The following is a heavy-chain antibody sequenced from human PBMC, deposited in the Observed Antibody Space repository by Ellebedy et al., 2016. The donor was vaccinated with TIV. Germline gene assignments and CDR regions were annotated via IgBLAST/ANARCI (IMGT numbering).Heavy chain of an antibody. J-gene: IGHJ4*02. D-gene: IGHD5-12*01. CDR2: ISGSGGST. Sequence: GESLKISCAASGFTFSTFAMSWVRQAPGKGLEWVSGISGSGGSTYYTDSVRGRFTISRDNSKNTLYLQMNSLSAEDTAVYYCAKDRGYSGYDYVGGSDCWGQGTLVTVSS. CDR3: AKDRGYSGYDYVGGSDC. V-gene: IGHV3-23*01. CDR1: GFTFSTFA.